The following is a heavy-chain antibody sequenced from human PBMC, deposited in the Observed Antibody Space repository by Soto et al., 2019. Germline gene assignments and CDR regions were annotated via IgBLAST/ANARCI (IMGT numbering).Heavy chain of an antibody. D-gene: IGHD6-13*01. CDR2: FDPEDGET. CDR1: GYTLTELS. J-gene: IGHJ5*02. CDR3: ATDLSYTVRIAAAGTWS. V-gene: IGHV1-24*01. Sequence: GASVKVSCKVSGYTLTELSMHWVRQAPGKGLEWMGGFDPEDGETIYAQKFQGRVTMTEDTSTDTAYMELSSLRSEDTAVYYCATDLSYTVRIAAAGTWSWGQGTLVTVSS.